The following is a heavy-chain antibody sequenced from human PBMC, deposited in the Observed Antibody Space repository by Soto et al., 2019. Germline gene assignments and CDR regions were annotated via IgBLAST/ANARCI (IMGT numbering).Heavy chain of an antibody. CDR2: ISGSGNT. D-gene: IGHD2-21*02. CDR1: GFTFSSYA. CDR3: ATLTAPSDY. Sequence: AGGSVRLSCAASGFTFSSYAMSWVRQAPGKGLEWVSAISGSGNTYYADSVTGRFTISRDNSKNTLYLQMNSLRVEDTAVYYCATLTAPSDYWGQGSLVTVSS. V-gene: IGHV3-23*01. J-gene: IGHJ4*02.